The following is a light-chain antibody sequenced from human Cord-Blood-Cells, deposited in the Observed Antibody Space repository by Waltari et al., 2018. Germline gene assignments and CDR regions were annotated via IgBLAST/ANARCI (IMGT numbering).Light chain of an antibody. J-gene: IGLJ3*02. CDR3: CSYAGSYTWV. Sequence: QSALTQPRSVSGPPGQTVTISCTGTSSDVGGYNYVSYYQQHPGKAPNLMIYDVSKRPSGGPDSFSGSKSGNTASLTISGLQAEDESDYYCCSYAGSYTWVFGGVTRLTVL. CDR1: SSDVGGYNY. V-gene: IGLV2-11*01. CDR2: DVS.